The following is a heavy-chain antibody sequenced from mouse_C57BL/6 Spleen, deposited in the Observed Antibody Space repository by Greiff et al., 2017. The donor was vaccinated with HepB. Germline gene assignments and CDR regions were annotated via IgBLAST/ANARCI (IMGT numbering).Heavy chain of an antibody. J-gene: IGHJ4*01. Sequence: VQLQQPGAELVMPGASVKLSCKASGYTFTSYWMHWVKKRPGQGLEWIGEIDPSDSYTNYNQKFKGKSTLTVDKSSSTAYMQLSSLTSEDSAVYYCARLSSASGDYWGQGTSVTVSS. CDR1: GYTFTSYW. CDR3: ARLSSASGDY. D-gene: IGHD6-2*01. V-gene: IGHV1-69*01. CDR2: IDPSDSYT.